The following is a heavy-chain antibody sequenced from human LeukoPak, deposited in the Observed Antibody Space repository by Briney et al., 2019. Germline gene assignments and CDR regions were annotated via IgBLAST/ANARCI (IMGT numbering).Heavy chain of an antibody. D-gene: IGHD4/OR15-4a*01. CDR1: GYSFTSYW. CDR2: IDPSDSYT. CDR3: ARPNPPLTMVCPNWFDP. V-gene: IGHV5-10-1*01. J-gene: IGHJ5*02. Sequence: GESLKISCKGSGYSFTSYWISWVRQMPGKGLEWMGRIDPSDSYTNYSPSFQGHVTISADKSISTAYLQWSSLKASDTAMYYCARPNPPLTMVCPNWFDPWGQGTLVTVSS.